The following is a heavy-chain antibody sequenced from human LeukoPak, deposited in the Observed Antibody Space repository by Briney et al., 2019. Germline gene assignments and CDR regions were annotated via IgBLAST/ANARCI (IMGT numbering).Heavy chain of an antibody. V-gene: IGHV4-39*01. CDR1: GGSISNSRYH. D-gene: IGHD6-19*01. CDR2: IYYSGTT. CDR3: ATLNTAGWYFDN. Sequence: SETLSLTCSVSGGSISNSRYHWGWLRQPPGKGLEWIGSIYYSGTTNSNPSLKSRLTISVDTSKSQFSLKLGSVTAADAAVYYCATLNTAGWYFDNCGQGTLVTVSS. J-gene: IGHJ4*02.